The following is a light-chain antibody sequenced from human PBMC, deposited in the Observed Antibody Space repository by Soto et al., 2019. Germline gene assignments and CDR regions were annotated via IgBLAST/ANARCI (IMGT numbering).Light chain of an antibody. Sequence: DIQMTQSPSSLSASVGNRVTITCRASQSISTYLNWYQKKPVKAPNLLIYDASRLQSGVPSRFSGSGGGTDFTLSISSVQPEDFATYFCQQSYMDPITFGQGTQLE. V-gene: IGKV1-39*01. CDR1: QSISTY. CDR2: DAS. CDR3: QQSYMDPIT. J-gene: IGKJ5*01.